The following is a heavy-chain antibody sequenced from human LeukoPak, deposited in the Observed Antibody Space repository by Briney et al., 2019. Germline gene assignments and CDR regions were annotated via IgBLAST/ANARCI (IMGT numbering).Heavy chain of an antibody. CDR1: GYTFTSYD. CDR2: ISAFNGNT. Sequence: ASVKVSCMASGYTFTSYDIVWVRQAPGQGLEWMGWISAFNGNTNNAQKVQGRVTMTTDTSTSTAYMELRSLTSDDTAMYYGARVYSSAFDHWGQGTLVTVTS. D-gene: IGHD3-10*01. CDR3: ARVYSSAFDH. V-gene: IGHV1-18*01. J-gene: IGHJ4*02.